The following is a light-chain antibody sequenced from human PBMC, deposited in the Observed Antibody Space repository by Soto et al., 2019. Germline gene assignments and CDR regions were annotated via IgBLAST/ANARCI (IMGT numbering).Light chain of an antibody. J-gene: IGLJ2*01. CDR1: SSNIGKNY. Sequence: QSVLTQPPSVSAAPGQKVTISCSGRSSNIGKNYVSWYQQLPGTAPKLLIYDNNNRPSGIPDRFSGSKSGTSATLGITGLQTGDEADYYCATWDSNLSSGVFGGGTKVTVL. CDR2: DNN. CDR3: ATWDSNLSSGV. V-gene: IGLV1-51*01.